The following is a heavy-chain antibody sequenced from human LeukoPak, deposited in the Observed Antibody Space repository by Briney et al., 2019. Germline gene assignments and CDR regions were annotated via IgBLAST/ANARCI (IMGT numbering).Heavy chain of an antibody. V-gene: IGHV3-48*03. J-gene: IGHJ4*02. CDR2: IGTSGATK. Sequence: GGSLRLSCAASGFTFSTYEMNWVRQAPGKGLEWVSYIGTSGATKYYADHVKGRFTISRDNAKNSLYLQMNSLRAEDTAVYYCARENRAVAYYFDYWGQGNLVTVSS. CDR1: GFTFSTYE. D-gene: IGHD6-19*01. CDR3: ARENRAVAYYFDY.